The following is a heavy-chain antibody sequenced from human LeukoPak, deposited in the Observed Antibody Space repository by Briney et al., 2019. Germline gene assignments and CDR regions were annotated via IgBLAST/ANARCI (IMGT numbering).Heavy chain of an antibody. J-gene: IGHJ6*03. CDR2: IYHSTNT. D-gene: IGHD3-10*01. CDR3: AIPSYRVSYYYYYYMDV. V-gene: IGHV4-30-2*01. Sequence: SETLSLTCNVSGGSIINSDLYWSWIRQPPGKGLEWIGYIYHSTNTYYNPSLKSRVTISVDTSKNQFSLKLSSVTAADTAVYYCAIPSYRVSYYYYYYMDVWGKGTTVTVSS. CDR1: GGSIINSDLY.